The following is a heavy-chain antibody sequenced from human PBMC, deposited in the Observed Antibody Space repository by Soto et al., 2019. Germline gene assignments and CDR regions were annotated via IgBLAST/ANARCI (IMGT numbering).Heavy chain of an antibody. V-gene: IGHV4-34*01. J-gene: IGHJ6*02. CDR1: GGSFNDYY. Sequence: SETLSLTCAVYGGSFNDYYSTWIRQSPGKGLEWIGEINHSGSTNYNPSLKSRVTISIDTSRNEFSLNLSSVTAADTAVYYCARRSSYYYYFAMDVWGQGTTVTVSS. CDR2: INHSGST. D-gene: IGHD2-2*01. CDR3: ARRSSYYYYFAMDV.